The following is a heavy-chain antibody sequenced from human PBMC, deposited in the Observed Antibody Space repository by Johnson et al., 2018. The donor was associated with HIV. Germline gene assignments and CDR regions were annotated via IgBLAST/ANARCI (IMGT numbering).Heavy chain of an antibody. V-gene: IGHV3-11*04. J-gene: IGHJ3*02. Sequence: QVQLVESGGGLAKPGGSLRLSCAASGFTFSDYYMSWIRQAPGKGLEWISYISSSGTAIYYADSVKGRFTISRDNSKNTLYLQMNTLRAEDTAVYYCARDQNIVGANDGFDIWGQGTMVTVSS. D-gene: IGHD1-26*01. CDR3: ARDQNIVGANDGFDI. CDR2: ISSSGTAI. CDR1: GFTFSDYY.